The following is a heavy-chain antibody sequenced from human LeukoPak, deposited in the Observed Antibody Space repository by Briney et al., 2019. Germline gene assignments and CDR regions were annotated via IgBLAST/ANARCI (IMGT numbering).Heavy chain of an antibody. D-gene: IGHD3-22*01. V-gene: IGHV3-30*04. J-gene: IGHJ4*02. CDR2: VSYDENNK. CDR1: GFSFSSYT. Sequence: GGSLRLSCAASGFSFSSYTMHWVRQAPGKGLEWVAVVSYDENNKYYADSVKGRFTISRDNSKNTLYLQTNSLRAEDTALYYCVRDRDSTGYYDYWGQGTLVTVSP. CDR3: VRDRDSTGYYDY.